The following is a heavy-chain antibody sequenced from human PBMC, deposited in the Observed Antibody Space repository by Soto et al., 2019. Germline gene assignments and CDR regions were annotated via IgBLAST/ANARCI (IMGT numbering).Heavy chain of an antibody. J-gene: IGHJ4*02. V-gene: IGHV3-33*01. CDR2: IWYDGSNK. CDR3: ARWGIAAGDY. D-gene: IGHD6-13*01. Sequence: QVQLVESGGGVVQPGRSLRLSCAASGFTFSSYGMHWVRQAPGMGLEWVAVIWYDGSNKYYADSVKGRFAISRDNSKNPLYLQMNRLRAEDTAVYYCARWGIAAGDYWGQGTLVTVSS. CDR1: GFTFSSYG.